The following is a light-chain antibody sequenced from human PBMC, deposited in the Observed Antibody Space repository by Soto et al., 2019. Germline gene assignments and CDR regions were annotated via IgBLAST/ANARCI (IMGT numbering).Light chain of an antibody. CDR3: QHYSSTSWT. J-gene: IGKJ1*01. CDR2: LTS. CDR1: QSINSGY. V-gene: IGKV3-20*01. Sequence: EVVLTQSPGTVSLSPGERATLSCRASQSINSGYLAWFQQKPGQAPRLLIYLTSNRATGIPVRFSGSGSGTVFNLTISRLEPDYFAVYYCQHYSSTSWTFGQGTKVEIK.